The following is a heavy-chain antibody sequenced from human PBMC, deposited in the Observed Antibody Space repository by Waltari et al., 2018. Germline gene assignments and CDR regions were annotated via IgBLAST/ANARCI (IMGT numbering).Heavy chain of an antibody. CDR3: ARVHLATSFDYYYGLDV. CDR1: GGTFVSFA. D-gene: IGHD1-1*01. J-gene: IGHJ6*02. CDR2: IIPIFGTA. V-gene: IGHV1-69*01. Sequence: QVQLVQSGAEVKKPGSSVKVSCKTSGGTFVSFAFAWVRQAPGQGLEWVGGIIPIFGTANYAQKFQGRVTISADESTNTAYMELNRLTSEDTAVYFCARVHLATSFDYYYGLDVWGQGTPVIVS.